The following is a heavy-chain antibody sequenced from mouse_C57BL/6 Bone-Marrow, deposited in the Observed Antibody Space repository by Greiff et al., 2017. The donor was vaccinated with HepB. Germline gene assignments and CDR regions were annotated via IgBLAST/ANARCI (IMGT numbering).Heavy chain of an antibody. J-gene: IGHJ2*01. Sequence: VKLVESGAELVRPGASVTLSCKASGYTFTDYEMHWVKQTPVQGLEWIGAIDPETGGTAYNQKFKGKAILTADKSSSTAYMELRSLTSSDSAVYYCTPWDVDYWGQGTTLTVSS. CDR2: IDPETGGT. D-gene: IGHD4-1*01. V-gene: IGHV1-15*01. CDR3: TPWDVDY. CDR1: GYTFTDYE.